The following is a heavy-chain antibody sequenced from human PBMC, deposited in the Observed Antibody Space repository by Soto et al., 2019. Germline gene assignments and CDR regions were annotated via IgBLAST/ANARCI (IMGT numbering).Heavy chain of an antibody. CDR2: IYYTGST. V-gene: IGHV4-59*01. D-gene: IGHD2-8*01. CDR1: GGSIGSYY. CDR3: ARVKTNPRDYYGMDV. J-gene: IGHJ6*02. Sequence: SETLSLTCTVSGGSIGSYYWSWIRQPPGKRLEWIGYIYYTGSTNYNPSLKSRVTISIDTSKNQFSLKLSSVTAADTAVYYCARVKTNPRDYYGMDVWGPGTTVTVSS.